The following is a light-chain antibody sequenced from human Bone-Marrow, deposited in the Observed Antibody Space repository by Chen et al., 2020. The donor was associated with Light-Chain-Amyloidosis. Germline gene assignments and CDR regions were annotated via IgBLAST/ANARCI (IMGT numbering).Light chain of an antibody. Sequence: SYVLPQPSSVSVAPGQTATTACGGTNIGSTSVHWYQQTPGQAPLLVVYDDSDRPSGIPERLSGSNSGNTATLTISRVEAGDEADYYCQVWDRSSDRPVFGGGTKLTVL. CDR1: NIGSTS. J-gene: IGLJ3*02. V-gene: IGLV3-21*02. CDR3: QVWDRSSDRPV. CDR2: DDS.